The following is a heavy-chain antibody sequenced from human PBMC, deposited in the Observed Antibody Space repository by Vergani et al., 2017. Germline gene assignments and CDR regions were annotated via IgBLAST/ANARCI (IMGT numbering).Heavy chain of an antibody. CDR2: SKPKTEGGTT. CDR1: GFDFSQAW. J-gene: IGHJ6*01. Sequence: EVRLVESGGGLVKPGGSLRLSCQVPGFDFSQAWMTWVRQSPGKGLEYIGLSKPKTEGGTTHYNAAMKGRVTISRDDSKSVLFFEMTKLAPEVTAVYYCWDTDYANSWGFWGQGSQGNVSS. V-gene: IGHV3-15*01. D-gene: IGHD3-16*01. CDR3: WDTDYANSWGF.